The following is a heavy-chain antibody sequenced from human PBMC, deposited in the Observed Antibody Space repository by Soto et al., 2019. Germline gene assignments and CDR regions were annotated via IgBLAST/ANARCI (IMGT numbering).Heavy chain of an antibody. CDR3: ARDRASPFVFDI. CDR2: IYSGGST. CDR1: GFTVSSNY. J-gene: IGHJ3*02. V-gene: IGHV3-66*01. Sequence: EVQLVESGGGLVQPGGSLRLSCAASGFTVSSNYMSWVRQAPGKGLEWVSVIYSGGSTYYADSVKGRFTISRDNSKNTLYLQMNCLRAEDTAVYYCARDRASPFVFDIWGQGTMVTVSS. D-gene: IGHD2-15*01.